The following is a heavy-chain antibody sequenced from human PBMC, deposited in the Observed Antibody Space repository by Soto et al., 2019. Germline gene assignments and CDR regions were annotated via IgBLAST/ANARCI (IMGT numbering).Heavy chain of an antibody. V-gene: IGHV1-18*01. J-gene: IGHJ5*02. CDR1: ADTFANYG. Sequence: QVQLLQSGAEAKKPGASVKVSCKASADTFANYGISWVRQAPGPGPEWMGWITPSNGDTNSAQKFQVRVIMTTDTSMSTALIAVRSLRSDDTSVYYCARLAPCIGGNRYSRPVLSWGQGNLVSVPS. CDR3: ARLAPCIGGNRYSRPVLS. D-gene: IGHD2-15*01. CDR2: ITPSNGDT.